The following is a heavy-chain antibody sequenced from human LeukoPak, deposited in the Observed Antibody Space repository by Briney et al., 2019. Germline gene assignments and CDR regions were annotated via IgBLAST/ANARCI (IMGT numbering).Heavy chain of an antibody. V-gene: IGHV1-18*01. CDR3: ARGGFDSSSPDFDY. D-gene: IGHD6-6*01. J-gene: IGHJ4*02. Sequence: ASVKVSYKASGYTFTSYGISWERQAPGQGLEWMGWISAYNGNTNYAQKLQGRVTMTTDTSTSTAYMELRSLRSDGTAVYYCARGGFDSSSPDFDYWGQGTLVTVSS. CDR1: GYTFTSYG. CDR2: ISAYNGNT.